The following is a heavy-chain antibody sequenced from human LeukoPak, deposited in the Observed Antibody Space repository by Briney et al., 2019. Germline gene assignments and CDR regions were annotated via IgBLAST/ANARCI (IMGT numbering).Heavy chain of an antibody. CDR2: IGSSGSYG. Sequence: GGSLRLSCAASKLTFSTYSMHWVRQAPGKGLKWVSSIGSSGSYGYYADSVKGRFTISRDNAKNSLFLQMNSLRAEDTAVYYCAKRFNLWFGHSDYWGQGALVTVSS. CDR3: AKRFNLWFGHSDY. CDR1: KLTFSTYS. D-gene: IGHD3-10*01. J-gene: IGHJ4*02. V-gene: IGHV3-21*04.